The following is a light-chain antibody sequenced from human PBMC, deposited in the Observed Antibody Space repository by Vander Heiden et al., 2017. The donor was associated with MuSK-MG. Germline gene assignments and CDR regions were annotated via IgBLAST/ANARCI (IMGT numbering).Light chain of an antibody. J-gene: IGLJ1*01. CDR1: SLRSYY. Sequence: SSELTQDPAVSVALGQTVRITCQGDSLRSYYASWYQQKPGQAPVLVIYGKNNRPSGIPDRVSCSSSGNTASLTITGAQAEEEADYYCNSRDSSGNHHYVFGTGTKVTVL. CDR3: NSRDSSGNHHYV. CDR2: GKN. V-gene: IGLV3-19*01.